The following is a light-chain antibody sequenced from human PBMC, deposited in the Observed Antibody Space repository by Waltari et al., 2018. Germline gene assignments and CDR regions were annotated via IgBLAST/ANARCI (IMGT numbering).Light chain of an antibody. CDR1: QSVSSS. Sequence: EIVMTQSPATLSLSPGERATLSCRASQSVSSSLAWYQQKPGQAPRLLIYGASSRATGIPDRFSGSGSGTEFTLTISSLEPEDVAVYYCKQNTNWPYSFGQGTKVEIK. J-gene: IGKJ2*03. CDR2: GAS. CDR3: KQNTNWPYS. V-gene: IGKV3D-15*01.